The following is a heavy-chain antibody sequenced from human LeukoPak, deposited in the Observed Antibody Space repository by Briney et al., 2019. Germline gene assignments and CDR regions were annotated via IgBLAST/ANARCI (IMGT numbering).Heavy chain of an antibody. CDR2: INHSGST. J-gene: IGHJ4*02. CDR1: GGSFSGYY. D-gene: IGHD3-22*01. Sequence: SETLSLTCAVYGGSFSGYYWSWIRQPPGKGLEWIGEINHSGSTNYNPSLKSRVTISVDTSKNQFSLKLSSVTAADTAVYYCARVRSYYDSSGYARFDYWGQGTLVTVSS. V-gene: IGHV4-34*01. CDR3: ARVRSYYDSSGYARFDY.